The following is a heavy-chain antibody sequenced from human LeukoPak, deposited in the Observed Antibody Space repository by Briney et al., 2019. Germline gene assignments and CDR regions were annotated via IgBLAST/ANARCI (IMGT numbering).Heavy chain of an antibody. CDR3: AKDPYCSGGTCYGMDV. V-gene: IGHV3-23*01. Sequence: SGGSLRHSCAASGFTFTNYPMLWVRQAPGKGLEGVSTVSDSGGGTYYADSVKGRFTISRDNSMNTLYLQMTSLRAEDTAVYYCAKDPYCSGGTCYGMDVWGQGTTVAVSS. CDR2: VSDSGGGT. J-gene: IGHJ6*02. D-gene: IGHD2-15*01. CDR1: GFTFTNYP.